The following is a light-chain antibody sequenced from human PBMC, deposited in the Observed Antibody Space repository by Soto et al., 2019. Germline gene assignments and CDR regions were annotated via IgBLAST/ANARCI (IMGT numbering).Light chain of an antibody. CDR2: WGS. J-gene: IGKJ4*01. Sequence: EIVLTQSPLSLPVTPGEPASISCRSSRNLLHSNGYYYLDWYLQKPGQSPQLLIYWGSNRASGGPDRFSGSGSGTDFTLTISRVEAEDVGVYFCAQGLATPFTFGGWTKVEIK. CDR1: RNLLHSNGYYY. V-gene: IGKV2-28*01. CDR3: AQGLATPFT.